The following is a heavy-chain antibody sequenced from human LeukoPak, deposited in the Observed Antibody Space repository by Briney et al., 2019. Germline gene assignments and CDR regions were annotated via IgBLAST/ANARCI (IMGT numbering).Heavy chain of an antibody. V-gene: IGHV4-39*07. D-gene: IGHD3-16*01. CDR2: ICYSGST. Sequence: KPSETLSLTCTVSGGSISSSSYYWGWIRQPPGKGLEWIGSICYSGSTYYTPSLKSRVTISVDTSKNQFSLKLSSVTAADTAVYYCARFETLVDYWGQGTLVTVSS. CDR1: GGSISSSSYY. CDR3: ARFETLVDY. J-gene: IGHJ4*02.